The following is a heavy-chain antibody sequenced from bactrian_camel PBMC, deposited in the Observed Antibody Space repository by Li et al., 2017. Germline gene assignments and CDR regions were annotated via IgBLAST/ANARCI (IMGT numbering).Heavy chain of an antibody. CDR3: GGSRWSPFSIYRCAGATTEYAY. CDR1: GFTVNTYC. J-gene: IGHJ4*01. V-gene: IGHV3S26*01. CDR2: IDSDRST. D-gene: IGHD2*01. Sequence: HVQLVESGGDSVQAGGSLRLSCLVSGFTVNTYCMGWFRGSEREGVAAIDSDRSTRYADSVKGRFTISKDNAKNMLYLQMNSLKPEDTAMYYCGGSRWSPFSIYRCAGATTEYAYRGQGTQV.